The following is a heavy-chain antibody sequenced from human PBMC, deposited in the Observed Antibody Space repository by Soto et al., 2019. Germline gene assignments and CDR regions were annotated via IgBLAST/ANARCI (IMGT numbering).Heavy chain of an antibody. D-gene: IGHD4-17*01. V-gene: IGHV3-23*01. CDR1: GFTFSSYA. J-gene: IGHJ4*02. Sequence: EVQLLESGGGLVQPGGSLRLSCAASGFTFSSYAMSWVRQPPGKGLEWVLAISGSGGSTYYADSVKGRFTISRDNTKNTLYLQMNSLRAEDTAVYYCAKILVTTVTTRDYWGQGTLVTVSS. CDR3: AKILVTTVTTRDY. CDR2: ISGSGGST.